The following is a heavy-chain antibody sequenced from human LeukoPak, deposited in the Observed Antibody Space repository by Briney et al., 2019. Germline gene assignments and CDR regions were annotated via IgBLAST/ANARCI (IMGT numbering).Heavy chain of an antibody. CDR1: GFIVTNNY. CDR3: ARDSAYCGGDCYLFDI. J-gene: IGHJ3*02. D-gene: IGHD2-21*01. CDR2: TNTDGSST. Sequence: GGSLRLSCAASGFIVTNNYMSWVRQAPGKGLVWVSRTNTDGSSTTYADSVKGRFTIARDNAKNTLYLQMNSLRAEDTAVYYCARDSAYCGGDCYLFDIWGQGTMVTVSS. V-gene: IGHV3-74*01.